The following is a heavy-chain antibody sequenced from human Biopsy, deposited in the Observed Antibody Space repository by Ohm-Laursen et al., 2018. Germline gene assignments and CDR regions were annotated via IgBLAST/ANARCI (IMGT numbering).Heavy chain of an antibody. CDR3: ARGNGPSA. D-gene: IGHD4-23*01. CDR2: ISWDGGSE. CDR1: GFTLDDHV. V-gene: IGHV3-9*01. J-gene: IGHJ5*02. Sequence: SLRLSCTASGFTLDDHVMHWVRQAPGKGLEWVSGISWDGGSEGYADSVKGRFTISRDNAKNSLFLQMNSLRAEDTAIYYCARGNGPSAWGQGTLVTVSS.